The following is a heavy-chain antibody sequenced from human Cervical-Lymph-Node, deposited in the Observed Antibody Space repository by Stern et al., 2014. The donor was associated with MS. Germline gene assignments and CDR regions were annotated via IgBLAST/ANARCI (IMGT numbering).Heavy chain of an antibody. Sequence: EVQLVESGGGLVQPGRSLRLSCAASGFTFDDYAMHWVRQAPGKGLEWVSGISWNSDIIGYADSVKGRFTISRDSAKNSLYLQMNSLRAEDTALYYCAKDMAENWYCDLWGRGTLVTVSS. J-gene: IGHJ2*01. CDR1: GFTFDDYA. V-gene: IGHV3-9*01. CDR3: AKDMAENWYCDL. CDR2: ISWNSDII.